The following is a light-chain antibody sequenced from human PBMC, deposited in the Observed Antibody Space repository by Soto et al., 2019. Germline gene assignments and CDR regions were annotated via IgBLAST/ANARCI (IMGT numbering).Light chain of an antibody. CDR1: QSVKTF. Sequence: ELVLTQSPATLSLSPGESATLSCRGSQSVKTFLVWYQQRPGQAPRLLIYDAYHRAAGIPARFSGSGFGTDFTLTISSLEPEDAAVYYCQQRSNWPPITFGQGTRLEIK. V-gene: IGKV3-11*01. CDR2: DAY. J-gene: IGKJ5*01. CDR3: QQRSNWPPIT.